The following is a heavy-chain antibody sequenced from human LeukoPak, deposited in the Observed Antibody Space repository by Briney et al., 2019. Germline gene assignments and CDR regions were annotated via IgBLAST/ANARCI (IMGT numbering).Heavy chain of an antibody. Sequence: PSETLSLTCTVSGDSISSGSYYWAWIRQPAGKGLEWIGRMYTSGSTDYNPSLKSRVTISVDTSKNEFSLKLSSVTAADTAVYYCARDSRSLASRGRGSYYYYYYMDVWGKGTTVTISS. V-gene: IGHV4-61*02. CDR3: ARDSRSLASRGRGSYYYYYYMDV. CDR1: GDSISSGSYY. CDR2: MYTSGST. J-gene: IGHJ6*03. D-gene: IGHD3-16*02.